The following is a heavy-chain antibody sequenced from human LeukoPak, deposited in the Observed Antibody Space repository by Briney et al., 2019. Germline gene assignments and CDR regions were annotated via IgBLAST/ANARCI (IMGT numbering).Heavy chain of an antibody. D-gene: IGHD2-2*01. CDR1: GFTFSSYG. CDR2: IRYDGSNK. CDR3: AKGGIVVVPAAIPFDC. V-gene: IGHV3-30*02. J-gene: IGHJ4*02. Sequence: GGSLRLSCAASGFTFSSYGMHWVRQAPGKGLGWVAFIRYDGSNKYYADSVKGRFTISRDNSKNTLYLQMNSLRAEDTAVYYCAKGGIVVVPAAIPFDCWGQGTLVTVSS.